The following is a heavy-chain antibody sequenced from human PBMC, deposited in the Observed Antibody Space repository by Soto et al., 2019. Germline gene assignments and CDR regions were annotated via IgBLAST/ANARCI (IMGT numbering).Heavy chain of an antibody. J-gene: IGHJ4*02. D-gene: IGHD1-1*01. CDR2: INPNNGGT. CDR3: ARGSPTTTPFDY. V-gene: IGHV1-2*04. Sequence: ASVKVSCKASGHTFTDYYMHWVRQAPGQGLEWMGWINPNNGGTSYAQKFEGWVTMTRDTSISTAYMEVRRLTSDDTAVYYCARGSPTTTPFDYWGQGTLVTVSS. CDR1: GHTFTDYY.